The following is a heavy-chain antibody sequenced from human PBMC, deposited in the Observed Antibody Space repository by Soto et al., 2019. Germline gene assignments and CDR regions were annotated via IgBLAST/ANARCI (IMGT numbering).Heavy chain of an antibody. CDR3: ARVSYFGSAAGFFGT. V-gene: IGHV4-31*02. J-gene: IGHJ5*02. CDR1: GDSITSGNYY. Sequence: QVQLQESGPGLVQPSRTLSLICCVSGDSITSGNYYWSWVRQHPGKGLEWLAYIFHSGSSYYNPSLRSRLTVSVNTSRSQFSLSLTSVTAADTALYYCARVSYFGSAAGFFGTWGPGILVTVSS. CDR2: IFHSGSS. D-gene: IGHD3-10*01.